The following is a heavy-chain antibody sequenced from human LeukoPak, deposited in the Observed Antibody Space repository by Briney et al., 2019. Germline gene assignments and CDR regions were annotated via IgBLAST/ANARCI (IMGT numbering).Heavy chain of an antibody. CDR2: IYSGGAT. J-gene: IGHJ4*02. CDR1: GFTVSSNY. D-gene: IGHD5-18*01. CDR3: ARDQYSYAHAAH. V-gene: IGHV3-66*01. Sequence: GGSLRLSCAASGFTVSSNYMSWVLQAPGKGLEWVSVIYSGGATYYADSVKGRFTISRDNSKNTLHLQMNSLRAEDTAVYYCARDQYSYAHAAHWGQGTLVTVSS.